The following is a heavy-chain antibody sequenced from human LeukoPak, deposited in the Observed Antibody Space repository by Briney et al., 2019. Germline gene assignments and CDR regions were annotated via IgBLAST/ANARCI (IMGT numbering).Heavy chain of an antibody. D-gene: IGHD1-26*01. CDR3: ARDWIVGVTIPFDY. Sequence: PGGSPRLSCAASGFTFSSYSMNWVRQAPGKGLEWVSSISSSSSYIYYADSVKGRFTISRDNAKNSLYLQMNSLRAEDTAVYYCARDWIVGVTIPFDYWGQGTLVTVSS. CDR2: ISSSSSYI. V-gene: IGHV3-21*04. CDR1: GFTFSSYS. J-gene: IGHJ4*02.